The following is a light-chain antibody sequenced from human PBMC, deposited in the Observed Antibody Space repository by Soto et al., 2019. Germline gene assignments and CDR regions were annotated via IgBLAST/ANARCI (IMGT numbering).Light chain of an antibody. V-gene: IGLV2-11*01. J-gene: IGLJ1*01. CDR2: DVS. Sequence: QSALTQPRSVSGSPGQSVTISCTGTSSDVGGYNYVSWYQLHPGKAPKLMIYDVSKRPSGVPDRFSGSKSGNTASLTISGLQAEDEADDYCCSYAGSDALYGFGTGTKVTAL. CDR1: SSDVGGYNY. CDR3: CSYAGSDALYG.